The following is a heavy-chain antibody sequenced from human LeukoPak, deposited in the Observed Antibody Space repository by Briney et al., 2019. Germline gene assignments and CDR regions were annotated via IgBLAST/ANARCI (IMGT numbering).Heavy chain of an antibody. CDR2: ISWDGGST. CDR1: GFTFDDYT. D-gene: IGHD3-10*01. CDR3: AKDGGYYGSGGLVYMDV. Sequence: PGGSLRLSCAASGFTFDDYTMHWVRQAPGKGLEWVSLISWDGGSTYYADSVKGRFTISRDNSKNSLYLQMNSLRTEDTALYYCAKDGGYYGSGGLVYMDVWGKGTTVTVSS. J-gene: IGHJ6*03. V-gene: IGHV3-43*01.